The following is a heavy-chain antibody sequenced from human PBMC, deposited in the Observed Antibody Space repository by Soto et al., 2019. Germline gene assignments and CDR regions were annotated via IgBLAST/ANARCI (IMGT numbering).Heavy chain of an antibody. CDR1: GDTFSSYA. CDR3: ARGRIAARQNWFDP. J-gene: IGHJ5*02. V-gene: IGHV1-69*13. Sequence: ASVKVSCKASGDTFSSYAISWVRQAPGQGLEWMGGIIPIFGTANYAQKFQGRVTITADESTSTAYMELSSLRSEDTAVYYCARGRIAARQNWFDPWGQGTLVTVSS. CDR2: IIPIFGTA. D-gene: IGHD6-6*01.